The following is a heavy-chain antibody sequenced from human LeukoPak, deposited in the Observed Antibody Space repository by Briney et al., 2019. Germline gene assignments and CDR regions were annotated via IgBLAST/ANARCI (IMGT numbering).Heavy chain of an antibody. V-gene: IGHV1-69*05. CDR2: IIPIFGTA. D-gene: IGHD2-15*01. Sequence: GASVKVSCKASGGTFSSYAISWVRQAPGQGLEWMGRIIPIFGTANYAQKFQGRVTITTDESTSTAYMELRSLRSDDTAVYYCARALGYCSGGSCYRHFDYWGQGTLVTVSS. CDR1: GGTFSSYA. J-gene: IGHJ4*02. CDR3: ARALGYCSGGSCYRHFDY.